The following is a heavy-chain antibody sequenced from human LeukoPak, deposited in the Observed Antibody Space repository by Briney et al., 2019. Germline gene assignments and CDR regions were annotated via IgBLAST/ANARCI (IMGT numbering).Heavy chain of an antibody. CDR1: GGSLTSSSYY. Sequence: PSETLSLTCTVSGGSLTSSSYYWGWIRQPPGKGLEWIGSIYYSGSTYYNPSLKSRVAMSVDTSKNQFSLDLYSVTSADTAIYYCASLCYYDWNGYYALCSWGQGTLVTVSS. CDR2: IYYSGST. V-gene: IGHV4-39*07. CDR3: ASLCYYDWNGYYALCS. J-gene: IGHJ4*02. D-gene: IGHD3-22*01.